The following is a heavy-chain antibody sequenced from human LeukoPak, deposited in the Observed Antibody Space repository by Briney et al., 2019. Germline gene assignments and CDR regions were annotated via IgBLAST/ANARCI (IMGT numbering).Heavy chain of an antibody. V-gene: IGHV4-34*01. CDR2: INHSGST. J-gene: IGHJ6*03. D-gene: IGHD3-10*01. Sequence: PSETLSLTCAVYGGSFSGYYWSWIRQPPGKGLEWIGEINHSGSTNYNPSLKSRVTISVDTSKNQFSLKLSSVTAADTAVYYCARHSITMVRGVMSYYYYYMDVWGEGTTVTISS. CDR1: GGSFSGYY. CDR3: ARHSITMVRGVMSYYYYYMDV.